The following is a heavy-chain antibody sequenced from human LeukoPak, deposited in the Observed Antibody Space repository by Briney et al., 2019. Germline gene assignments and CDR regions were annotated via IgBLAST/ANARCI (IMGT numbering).Heavy chain of an antibody. CDR2: IYSNGNT. Sequence: SETLSLTCTVSGGSISGSSYYWGWIRQPPGKGLEWIGSIYSNGNTHKNPSLKSRVTISVDTSKNQFSLKLSPVTAADTAVYYCARAAAGTSFDYWGQGTLVTVSS. V-gene: IGHV4-39*01. CDR1: GGSISGSSYY. J-gene: IGHJ4*02. D-gene: IGHD6-13*01. CDR3: ARAAAGTSFDY.